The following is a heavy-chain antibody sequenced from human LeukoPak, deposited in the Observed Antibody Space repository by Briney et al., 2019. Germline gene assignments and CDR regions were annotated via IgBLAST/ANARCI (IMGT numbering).Heavy chain of an antibody. J-gene: IGHJ6*03. CDR1: GFPFSSYG. Sequence: GGSLRLSCAASGFPFSSYGMHWVRQAPGKGLGWVSYISSSGSTIYYADSVKGRFTISRDNAKNSLYLQMNSLRAEDTAVYYCARDLPPAYYYGSGSYRFTDYYYYMDVWGKGTTVTISS. CDR2: ISSSGSTI. V-gene: IGHV3-48*03. D-gene: IGHD3-10*01. CDR3: ARDLPPAYYYGSGSYRFTDYYYYMDV.